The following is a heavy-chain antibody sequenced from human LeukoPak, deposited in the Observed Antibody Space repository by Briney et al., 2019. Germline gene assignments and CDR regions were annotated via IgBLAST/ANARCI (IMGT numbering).Heavy chain of an antibody. D-gene: IGHD6-6*01. Sequence: GGSLRLSCAASGFTFSSYAMSWVRQAPGKGLEWVSAISGSGGGTYYADSVKGRFTISRDNSKNTLYLQMNSLRAEDTAVYYCASYSSSRGTFDYWGQGTLVTVSS. CDR1: GFTFSSYA. CDR2: ISGSGGGT. J-gene: IGHJ4*02. V-gene: IGHV3-23*01. CDR3: ASYSSSRGTFDY.